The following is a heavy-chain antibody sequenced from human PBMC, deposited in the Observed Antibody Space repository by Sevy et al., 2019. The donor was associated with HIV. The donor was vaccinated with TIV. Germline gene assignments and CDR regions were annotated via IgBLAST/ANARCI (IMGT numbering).Heavy chain of an antibody. CDR3: ARDGGYSIKWYPLY. J-gene: IGHJ4*01. CDR1: GFAFSSHA. V-gene: IGHV3-30-3*01. Sequence: GGSLRLSRAASGFAFSSHAMHWVRQAPGKGLEWVAVISYEGTETFYAASVEGRFTISRDKSKNMLSLQINSLRPEDTAVYYCARDGGYSIKWYPLYWGHGTLVTVSS. CDR2: ISYEGTET. D-gene: IGHD6-13*01.